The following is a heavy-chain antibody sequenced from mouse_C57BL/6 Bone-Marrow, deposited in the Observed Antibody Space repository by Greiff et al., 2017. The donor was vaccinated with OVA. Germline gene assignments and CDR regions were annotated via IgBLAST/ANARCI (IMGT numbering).Heavy chain of an antibody. CDR1: GFTFSDAW. V-gene: IGHV6-6*01. CDR2: IRNKANNHAT. Sequence: EVQLVESGGGLVQPGGSLKLSCAASGFTFSDAWMDWVRQSPEKGLEWVAEIRNKANNHATYYAESVKGRFTISRDDSKSSVYLQMNSLRAEDTGIYYCTPIYYPHWYFDVWGTGTTVTVSS. J-gene: IGHJ1*03. CDR3: TPIYYPHWYFDV. D-gene: IGHD1-1*01.